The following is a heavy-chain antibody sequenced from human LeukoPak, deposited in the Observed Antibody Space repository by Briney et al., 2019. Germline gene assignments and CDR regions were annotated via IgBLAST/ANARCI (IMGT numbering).Heavy chain of an antibody. Sequence: GGSLRLSCAASGFTFSSYEMNWVRQAPGKGLEWVANIKQDGSEKYYVDSVKGRFTISRDNAKNSLYLQMNSLRVEDTAVYYCARDRYSSSWGQGTLVTVSS. CDR2: IKQDGSEK. V-gene: IGHV3-7*01. J-gene: IGHJ4*02. CDR1: GFTFSSYE. CDR3: ARDRYSSS. D-gene: IGHD6-13*01.